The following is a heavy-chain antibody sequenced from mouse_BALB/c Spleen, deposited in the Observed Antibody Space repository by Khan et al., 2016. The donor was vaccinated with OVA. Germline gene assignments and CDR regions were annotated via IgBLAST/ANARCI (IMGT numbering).Heavy chain of an antibody. V-gene: IGHV1-76*01. CDR2: IYPGTDNT. Sequence: VQLKQSGAELVRPGASVKLSCKTSGYIFTSYWMHWVKQRSGQGLEWIARIYPGTDNTYYNEKLKDKATLTADKSSSTAYMQLSSLKSEDSAVYFCARREALYYFDYWGQGTTLTVSS. D-gene: IGHD3-2*02. CDR3: ARREALYYFDY. CDR1: GYIFTSYW. J-gene: IGHJ2*01.